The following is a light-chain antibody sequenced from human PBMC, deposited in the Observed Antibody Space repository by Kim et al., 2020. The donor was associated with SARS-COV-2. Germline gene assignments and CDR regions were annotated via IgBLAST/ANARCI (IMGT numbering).Light chain of an antibody. CDR2: GKN. Sequence: SSELTQDPAVSVALGQTVRITCQGDSLRTYYASWYQQKPGQAPILVIYGKNNRPSGIPDRFSGSSSGNTASLTVTGGQAVDEADYYCNSRDKSGDHVVFG. V-gene: IGLV3-19*01. CDR3: NSRDKSGDHVV. J-gene: IGLJ2*01. CDR1: SLRTYY.